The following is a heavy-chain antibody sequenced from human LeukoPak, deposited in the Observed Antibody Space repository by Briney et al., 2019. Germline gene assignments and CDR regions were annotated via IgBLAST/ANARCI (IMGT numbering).Heavy chain of an antibody. Sequence: PSETLSLTCTVSGGSISSSSYYWGWIRQPPGKGLEWIGSIYYSGSTYYNPSLKSRVTISVDTSKNQFSLKLSSVTAADTAVYYCARGKVGIAAAGTYWFDPWGQGTLVTVSS. D-gene: IGHD6-13*01. CDR3: ARGKVGIAAAGTYWFDP. CDR1: GGSISSSSYY. V-gene: IGHV4-39*07. CDR2: IYYSGST. J-gene: IGHJ5*02.